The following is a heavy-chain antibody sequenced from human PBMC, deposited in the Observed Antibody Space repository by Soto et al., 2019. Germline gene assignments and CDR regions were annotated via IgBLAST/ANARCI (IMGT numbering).Heavy chain of an antibody. J-gene: IGHJ6*02. CDR2: VYWDDDK. Sequence: QITLKESGPTLVKPTQTLTLTCTFSGLSLSTIGEGVGWIRQPPGKALEWFALVYWDDDKRYSPSLKSRLTITKDTSVNQVVLTMTNMGPVDTATYYCVQTRCGGDCLQSYSSHSYYGLDVWGQGTTVTVSS. CDR3: VQTRCGGDCLQSYSSHSYYGLDV. V-gene: IGHV2-5*02. CDR1: GLSLSTIGEG. D-gene: IGHD2-21*02.